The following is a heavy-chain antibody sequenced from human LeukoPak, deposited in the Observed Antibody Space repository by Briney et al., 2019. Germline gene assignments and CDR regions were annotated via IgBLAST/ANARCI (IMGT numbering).Heavy chain of an antibody. CDR1: GFTFSNYG. CDR2: ISGSGGST. CDR3: AKVPTMVRGVITDN. J-gene: IGHJ4*02. Sequence: GGSLRLSCAASGFTFSNYGMSWVRQAPGKGLEWVSSISGSGGSTFNADSVKGRFTISRDNSKNTLFLQMISLRVEDTAVYYCAKVPTMVRGVITDNWGQGTLVTVSS. V-gene: IGHV3-23*01. D-gene: IGHD3-10*01.